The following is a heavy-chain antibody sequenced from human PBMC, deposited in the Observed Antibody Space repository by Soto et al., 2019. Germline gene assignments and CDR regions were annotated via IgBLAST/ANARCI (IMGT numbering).Heavy chain of an antibody. CDR3: ARDRGDYSFDY. J-gene: IGHJ4*02. CDR2: ISSSSAYI. D-gene: IGHD4-17*01. Sequence: EVQLVESGGGLVKPGGSLRLSCEASGFTFSSYSMNWVRQAPGKGLEWVSSISSSSAYIYYADSVKGRFTISRDNAKNSLYLQMNSLRAEDTAVYYCARDRGDYSFDYWGQGTLVTVSS. V-gene: IGHV3-21*01. CDR1: GFTFSSYS.